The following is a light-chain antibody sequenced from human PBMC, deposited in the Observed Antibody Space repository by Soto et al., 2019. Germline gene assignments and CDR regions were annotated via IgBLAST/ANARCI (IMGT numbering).Light chain of an antibody. Sequence: NFMLTQPHSVSESPGKAVTISCTPSSGSIASNYVQWYQQRPGSSPTTVIYANNQRPSGVPDRFSGSIDSSSNSASLTISGLKTADEADYYCQSFDSSNHWVFGGGTKLTVL. CDR1: SGSIASNY. V-gene: IGLV6-57*01. CDR2: ANN. CDR3: QSFDSSNHWV. J-gene: IGLJ3*02.